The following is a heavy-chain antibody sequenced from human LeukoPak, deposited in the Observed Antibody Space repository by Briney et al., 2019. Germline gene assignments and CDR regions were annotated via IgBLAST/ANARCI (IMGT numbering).Heavy chain of an antibody. CDR1: GGSISSGSCH. Sequence: SETLSLTCSVSGGSISSGSCHWGWIRQPPGKGLEWIGSIYYSGIIYYNPSLKSRVTISIDTSRNQFSLKLSSVTAADTAVYYCARPEGVTQGRDIWGQGTMVTVSS. D-gene: IGHD3-3*01. V-gene: IGHV4-39*01. J-gene: IGHJ3*02. CDR3: ARPEGVTQGRDI. CDR2: IYYSGII.